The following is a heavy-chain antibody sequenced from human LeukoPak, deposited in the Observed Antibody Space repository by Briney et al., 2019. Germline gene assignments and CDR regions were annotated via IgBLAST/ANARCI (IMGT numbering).Heavy chain of an antibody. CDR2: ISDSGDSP. CDR1: GFTFRTYA. Sequence: GGSLRLSCEASGFTFRTYAMSWVRQVPGKGPEWVSGISDSGDSPYYANSVKGRFTISRDNSKNTLYLQMNSLRTEDTAVYYCARTREQWQVLDYWGQGTLVTVSS. J-gene: IGHJ4*02. V-gene: IGHV3-23*01. D-gene: IGHD6-19*01. CDR3: ARTREQWQVLDY.